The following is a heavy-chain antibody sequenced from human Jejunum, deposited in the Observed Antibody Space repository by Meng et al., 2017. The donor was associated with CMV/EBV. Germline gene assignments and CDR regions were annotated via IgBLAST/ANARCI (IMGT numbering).Heavy chain of an antibody. CDR2: FSPGGNI. V-gene: IGHV4-4*07. CDR1: GDSISNYF. J-gene: IGHJ4*02. CDR3: ARGESRGYYYFDY. Sequence: QVPLPESRPGLVRSSDTLSLTCTVSGDSISNYFWSWIRQPAGKKLEWIGRFSPGGNINYIPSLKGRLTMSVDTSNNQIFLNVTSVTAADTALYYCARGESRGYYYFDYWGQGILVTVSS. D-gene: IGHD3-22*01.